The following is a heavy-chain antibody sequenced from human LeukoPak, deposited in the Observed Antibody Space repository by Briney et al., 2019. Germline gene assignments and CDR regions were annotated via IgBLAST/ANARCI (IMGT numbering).Heavy chain of an antibody. Sequence: SETLSLTCTVSGGSISSYYWSWIRQPAGKGLEWIGRIYTSGSTNYNPSLKSRVTMSVDTSKNQFSLKLSSVTAADTAVYYCASRATVTAPFDYWGQGTLVTVSS. CDR2: IYTSGST. V-gene: IGHV4-4*07. D-gene: IGHD4-11*01. CDR1: GGSISSYY. CDR3: ASRATVTAPFDY. J-gene: IGHJ4*02.